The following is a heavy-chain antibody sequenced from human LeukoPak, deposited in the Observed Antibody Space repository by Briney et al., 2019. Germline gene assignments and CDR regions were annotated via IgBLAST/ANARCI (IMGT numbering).Heavy chain of an antibody. CDR3: ARSICGGDCSRFDY. CDR2: IYYSGST. CDR1: GGSISSYY. D-gene: IGHD2-21*01. Sequence: SETPSLTCTVSGGSISSYYWSWIRQPPGKGLEWIGYIYYSGSTNYNPSLKSRVTISVDTSKNQFSLKLSSVTAADTAVYYCARSICGGDCSRFDYWGQGTLVTVSS. J-gene: IGHJ4*02. V-gene: IGHV4-59*01.